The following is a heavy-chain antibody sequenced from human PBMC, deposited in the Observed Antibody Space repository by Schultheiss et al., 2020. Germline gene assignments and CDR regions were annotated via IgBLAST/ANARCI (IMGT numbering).Heavy chain of an antibody. J-gene: IGHJ5*02. CDR3: ARDFPGFDP. CDR1: GGSISSSNW. V-gene: IGHV4-4*02. CDR2: IYHSGSV. Sequence: GSLRLSCAVSGGSISSSNWWSWVRQPPGKGLEWIGEIYHSGSVNYNPSLKSRVTLSVDRAKNQFSLNLNSVTAADTAVYYCARDFPGFDPWGQGTLVTVSS.